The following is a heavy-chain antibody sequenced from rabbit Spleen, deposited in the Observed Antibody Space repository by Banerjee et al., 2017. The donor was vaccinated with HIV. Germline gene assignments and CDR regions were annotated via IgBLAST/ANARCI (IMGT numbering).Heavy chain of an antibody. Sequence: QSLEESGGGLVQPEGSLTLTCTASGFFFSSNYYMCWVRQAPGKGLEWIGCIYTGSDSTYYASWAKGRFTISKTSSTTVTLQMTSLTAADTATYFCARDLTDVIGWNFGWWGPGTLVTVS. D-gene: IGHD1-1*01. CDR1: GFFFSSNYY. V-gene: IGHV1S40*01. CDR2: IYTGSDST. CDR3: ARDLTDVIGWNFGW. J-gene: IGHJ4*01.